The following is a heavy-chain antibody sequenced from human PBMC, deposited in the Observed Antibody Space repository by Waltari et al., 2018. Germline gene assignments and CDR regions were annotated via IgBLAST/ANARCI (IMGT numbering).Heavy chain of an antibody. CDR1: GGSISSYY. Sequence: QVQLQESGPGLVKPSETLSLTCTVSGGSISSYYWSWIRQPAGKGLEWIGRIYTSGSTNNNTSLKSRVTMSVDTSKNQFSLKLSSVTAADTAVYYCARDQLNDYGDPSVIDYWGQGTLVTVSS. CDR3: ARDQLNDYGDPSVIDY. D-gene: IGHD4-17*01. J-gene: IGHJ4*02. V-gene: IGHV4-4*07. CDR2: IYTSGST.